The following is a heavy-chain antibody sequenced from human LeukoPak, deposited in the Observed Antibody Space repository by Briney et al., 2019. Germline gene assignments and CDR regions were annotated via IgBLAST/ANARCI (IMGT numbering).Heavy chain of an antibody. J-gene: IGHJ6*02. D-gene: IGHD4-17*01. CDR2: IWYDGSNK. CDR3: ARGGRTTWHGMDV. V-gene: IGHV3-33*08. CDR1: GFTFSSYG. Sequence: GGSLRLSCPASGFTFSSYGMHWVRQAPGKGLEWVAVIWYDGSNKYYADSVKGRFTISRDNSKNTLYLQMDSLRAEDTAVYYCARGGRTTWHGMDVWGQGTTVTVSS.